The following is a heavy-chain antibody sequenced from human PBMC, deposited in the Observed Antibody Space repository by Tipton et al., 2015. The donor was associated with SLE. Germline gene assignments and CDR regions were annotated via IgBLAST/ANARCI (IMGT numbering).Heavy chain of an antibody. Sequence: SLRLSCVASGFSFSSCAMSWVRQAPGKGLEWVSVIYSDHNPFYADSVKGRFTISRDNSKNMVYLQMNSLRPEDTAIYYCATRYCTTTTCPDGAFDIWGQGTVVTVSS. CDR3: ATRYCTTTTCPDGAFDI. CDR1: GFSFSSCA. J-gene: IGHJ3*02. D-gene: IGHD2-8*01. V-gene: IGHV3-23*03. CDR2: IYSDHNP.